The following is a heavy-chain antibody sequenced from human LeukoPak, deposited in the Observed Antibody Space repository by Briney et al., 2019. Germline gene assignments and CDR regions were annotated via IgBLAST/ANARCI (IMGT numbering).Heavy chain of an antibody. Sequence: ASVKVSCKASGYTFTSYGISWVRQAPGQGLEWMGRINPNSGGTNYAQKFQGRVTMTRDTSISTAYKELSRLRSDDTAVYYCAPGPGWFDPWGQGTLVTVSS. D-gene: IGHD7-27*01. CDR3: APGPGWFDP. J-gene: IGHJ5*02. CDR2: INPNSGGT. CDR1: GYTFTSYG. V-gene: IGHV1-2*06.